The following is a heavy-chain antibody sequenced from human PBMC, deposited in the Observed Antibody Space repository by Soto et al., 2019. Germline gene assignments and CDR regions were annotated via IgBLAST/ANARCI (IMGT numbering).Heavy chain of an antibody. D-gene: IGHD1-26*01. CDR1: GYSFTSYA. CDR2: INTDNGKT. Sequence: QVQLVQSGAEGKKPGASVKVSCKASGYSFTSYAIHWVRQAPGQGLEWMGWINTDNGKTKYSQKFQGRVTITRDTSESAPYMQLSSLSSEDTAVYYCARVDGTYWGQGTLVIVSS. CDR3: ARVDGTY. V-gene: IGHV1-3*04. J-gene: IGHJ4*02.